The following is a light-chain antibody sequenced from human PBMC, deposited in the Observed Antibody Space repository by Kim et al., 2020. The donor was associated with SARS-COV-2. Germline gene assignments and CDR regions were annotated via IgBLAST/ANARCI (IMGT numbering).Light chain of an antibody. CDR3: CSYAGSPRYV. J-gene: IGLJ1*01. CDR1: SSDVGGYNY. Sequence: GQSVTISCTGTSSDVGGYNYVSWYQQHPGKAPKLMIYDVSKRPSGVPDRFSGSKSGNTASLTVSGLQAEDEADYYCCSYAGSPRYVFGTGTKVTVL. V-gene: IGLV2-11*01. CDR2: DVS.